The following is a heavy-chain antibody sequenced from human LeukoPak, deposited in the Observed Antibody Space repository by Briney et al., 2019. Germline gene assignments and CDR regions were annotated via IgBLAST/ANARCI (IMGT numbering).Heavy chain of an antibody. CDR3: ARTRGYSGYGDFDY. V-gene: IGHV4-31*03. Sequence: SETLSLTCTVSGGSISSGGYYWSWIRQHPGKGLEWIGYIYYSGSTYYNPSLKSRVTISVDTSKTQFSLKLSSVTAADTAVYYCARTRGYSGYGDFDYWGQGTLVTVSS. D-gene: IGHD5-12*01. CDR2: IYYSGST. J-gene: IGHJ4*02. CDR1: GGSISSGGYY.